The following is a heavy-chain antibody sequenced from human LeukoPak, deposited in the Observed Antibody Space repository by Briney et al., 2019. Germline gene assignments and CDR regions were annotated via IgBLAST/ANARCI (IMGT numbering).Heavy chain of an antibody. D-gene: IGHD1-26*01. CDR2: INSDGSST. V-gene: IGHV3-74*01. CDR3: ARVGGSNAFDI. Sequence: GGSLRLSCAASGFSFSSYWMHWVRQAPGKGLVWVSPINSDGSSTSYADSVKGRFTISRDNAKNTLSLQMNSLRAEDTAVYYCARVGGSNAFDIWGQGTMVIVSS. J-gene: IGHJ3*02. CDR1: GFSFSSYW.